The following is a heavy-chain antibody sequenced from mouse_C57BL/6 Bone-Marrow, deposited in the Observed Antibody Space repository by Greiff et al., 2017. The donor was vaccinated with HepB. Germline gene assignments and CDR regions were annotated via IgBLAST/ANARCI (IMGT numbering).Heavy chain of an antibody. CDR2: IHPNSGST. V-gene: IGHV1-64*01. Sequence: VQLQQPGAELVKPGASVKLSCKASGYTFTSYWMHWVKQRPGQGLEWIGMIHPNSGSTNYNEKFKSKATLTVDKSSSTAYMQLSSLTSEDSAVYYYAREDLLLTLFDYWGQGTTLTVSS. J-gene: IGHJ2*01. D-gene: IGHD1-1*01. CDR3: AREDLLLTLFDY. CDR1: GYTFTSYW.